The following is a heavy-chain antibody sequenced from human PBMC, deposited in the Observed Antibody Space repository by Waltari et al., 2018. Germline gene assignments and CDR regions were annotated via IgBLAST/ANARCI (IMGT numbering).Heavy chain of an antibody. J-gene: IGHJ4*02. CDR3: ARDRGGGLYLDS. V-gene: IGHV4-4*02. Sequence: QLQLQESGPGLVKPSGTLSLTCVVSGDSIISNSFWSWVRQSPGEGLEGIGQVKRCGGTNSSPSFAIRVIMSLDTSINHFSLTMHSATAADTAVYYCARDRGGGLYLDSWGRGILVSVSP. CDR2: VKRCGGT. CDR1: GDSIISNSF. D-gene: IGHD2-15*01.